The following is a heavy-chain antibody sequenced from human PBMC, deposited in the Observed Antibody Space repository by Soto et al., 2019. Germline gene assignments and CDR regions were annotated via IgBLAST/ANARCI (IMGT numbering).Heavy chain of an antibody. CDR1: GGSVSSGNHY. V-gene: IGHV4-61*01. D-gene: IGHD4-17*01. Sequence: PSETLSLTCTVSGGSVSSGNHYWSWIRQPPGKGLEWIGFFYNSGSTDIYYSGSTNYNPSLKSRVTISVDTSKNQFSLKLSSVTAADTAVYYCARVRYGDYEAWGQGTLVTVSS. CDR3: ARVRYGDYEA. J-gene: IGHJ4*02. CDR2: IYYSGST.